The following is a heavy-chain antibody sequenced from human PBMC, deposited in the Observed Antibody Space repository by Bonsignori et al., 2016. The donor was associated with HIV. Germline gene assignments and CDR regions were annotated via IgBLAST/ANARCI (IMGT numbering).Heavy chain of an antibody. CDR2: FDPEGGET. D-gene: IGHD3-10*01. V-gene: IGHV1-24*01. CDR3: ATLGITMVRGVTITTDYYFYMDA. Sequence: WVRQAPGQGLEWMGGFDPEGGETLYAQNFQGRVTMTEDTAIDTAYMELNSLTSEDTAVYYCATLGITMVRGVTITTDYYFYMDAWGSGTTVTVSS. J-gene: IGHJ6*03.